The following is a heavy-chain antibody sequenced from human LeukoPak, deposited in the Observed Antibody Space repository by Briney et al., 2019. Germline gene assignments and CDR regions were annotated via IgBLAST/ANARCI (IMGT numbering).Heavy chain of an antibody. D-gene: IGHD1-26*01. CDR3: AADSGSYGLDP. Sequence: GGSLRLSCAASAFNFRTYAMNWVRQAPGKGLEWVSSISSSSSYIYYADSVKGRFTISRDNAKNSLYLQMNSLRAEDTAVYYCAADSGSYGLDPWGQGTLVTVSS. J-gene: IGHJ5*02. V-gene: IGHV3-21*01. CDR1: AFNFRTYA. CDR2: ISSSSSYI.